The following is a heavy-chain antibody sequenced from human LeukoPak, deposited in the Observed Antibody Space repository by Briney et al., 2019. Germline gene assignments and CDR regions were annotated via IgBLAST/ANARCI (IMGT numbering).Heavy chain of an antibody. D-gene: IGHD3-10*01. CDR1: GFTFSDYY. J-gene: IGHJ4*02. CDR2: ISSSGSTI. CDR3: AKDDAWLRFGE. Sequence: GGSLRLSCAASGFTFSDYYMTWIRQAPGKGLEWVSKISSSGSTIYYADSVKGRFTISRDNAKNSLYLQMNSLRAEDTAVYYCAKDDAWLRFGEWSQGTLVTVSS. V-gene: IGHV3-11*01.